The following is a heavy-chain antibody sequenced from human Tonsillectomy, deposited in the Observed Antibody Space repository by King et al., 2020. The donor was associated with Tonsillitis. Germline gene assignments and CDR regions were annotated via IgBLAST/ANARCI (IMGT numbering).Heavy chain of an antibody. Sequence: QLVQSGGGVVQPGRSLRLSCAASGFSFNNYALHWVRQAPGKGLEWVAVISNDGSNKYYADSVKGRFTISRDNSKNTVYVLMNSLRAEDTAVYYCAKEDNFGVLWSGYFDYWGQGTLVTVSS. V-gene: IGHV3-30-3*01. CDR3: AKEDNFGVLWSGYFDY. CDR1: GFSFNNYA. D-gene: IGHD3-3*01. CDR2: ISNDGSNK. J-gene: IGHJ4*02.